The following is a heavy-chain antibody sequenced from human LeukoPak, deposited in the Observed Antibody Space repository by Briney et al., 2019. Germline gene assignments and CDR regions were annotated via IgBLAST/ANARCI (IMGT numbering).Heavy chain of an antibody. V-gene: IGHV1-18*01. CDR2: ISAYNGNT. Sequence: ASVKVSCKASGYTFTSYGISWARQAPGQGLEWMGWISAYNGNTNYAQKLQGRVTMTTDTSTSTAYMELRSLRSDDTAVYYCASAIAAAGEGLDPWGQGTLVTVSS. CDR1: GYTFTSYG. D-gene: IGHD6-13*01. CDR3: ASAIAAAGEGLDP. J-gene: IGHJ5*02.